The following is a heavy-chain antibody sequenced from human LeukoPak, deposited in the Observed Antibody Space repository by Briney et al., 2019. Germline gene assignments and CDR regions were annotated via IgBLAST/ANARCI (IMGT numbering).Heavy chain of an antibody. V-gene: IGHV3-23*01. CDR2: ISGSGGNT. Sequence: GGSLRLSCAASGFTFSTYAMSWVRQAPGKGLEWVSTISGSGGNTYYADSVKGRFTISRDNSKNTLNLQMNSLRAEDTAVYYCAKDEVVGATSDCWGQGTLDTVSS. CDR1: GFTFSTYA. J-gene: IGHJ4*02. D-gene: IGHD1-26*01. CDR3: AKDEVVGATSDC.